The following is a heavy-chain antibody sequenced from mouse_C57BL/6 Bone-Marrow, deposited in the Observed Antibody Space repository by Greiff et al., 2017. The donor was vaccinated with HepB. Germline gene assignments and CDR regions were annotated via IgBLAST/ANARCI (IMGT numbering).Heavy chain of an antibody. J-gene: IGHJ2*01. CDR3: ARQYYYGSSYIDY. D-gene: IGHD1-1*01. Sequence: EVKLVESGGDLVKPGGSLKLSCAASGFTFSSYGMSWVRQTPDKRLEWVATISSGGSYTYYPDSVKGRFTISRDNAKNPLYLQMSSLKSEDTAMYYCARQYYYGSSYIDYWGQGTTLTVSS. V-gene: IGHV5-6*02. CDR1: GFTFSSYG. CDR2: ISSGGSYT.